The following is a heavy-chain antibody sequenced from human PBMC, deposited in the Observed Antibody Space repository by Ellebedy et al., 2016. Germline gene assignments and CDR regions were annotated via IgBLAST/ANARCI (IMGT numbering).Heavy chain of an antibody. D-gene: IGHD3-22*01. CDR3: AREAYYFDSGGHNFPLVYYFDY. CDR2: ISLTGTTI. J-gene: IGHJ4*02. V-gene: IGHV3-21*01. CDR1: GFTFSSHS. Sequence: GGSLRLXCVASGFTFSSHSMNWVRQAPGKGLEWVSSISLTGTTIYYADSVKGRFTISRDNAKNSLYLQMNSLRAEDTAVYYCAREAYYFDSGGHNFPLVYYFDYWGQGTLVTVSS.